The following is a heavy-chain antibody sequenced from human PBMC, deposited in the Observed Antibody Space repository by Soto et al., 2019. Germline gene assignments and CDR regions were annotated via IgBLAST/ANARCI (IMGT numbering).Heavy chain of an antibody. CDR3: ALWFGEFPNNYYYYGMDV. Sequence: ASVKVSCEASGYTFTSYGISWVRQAPGQGLEWMGWISAYNGNTNCAQKLQGRVTMTTDTSTSTAYMELRSLRYDDKAVYYCALWFGEFPNNYYYYGMDVWGQET. CDR2: ISAYNGNT. CDR1: GYTFTSYG. D-gene: IGHD3-10*01. J-gene: IGHJ6*02. V-gene: IGHV1-18*01.